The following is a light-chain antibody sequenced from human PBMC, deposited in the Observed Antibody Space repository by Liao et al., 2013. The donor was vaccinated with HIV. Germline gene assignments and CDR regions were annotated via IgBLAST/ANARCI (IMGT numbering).Light chain of an antibody. V-gene: IGLV3-1*01. J-gene: IGLJ3*02. CDR3: QAWDSSTVV. CDR2: QDT. Sequence: SDELTQPSSVSVSPGQTATITCSGDELGYKYASWYQQRPGQSPVLVIYQDTKRPSGIPERFSGSSSGNTATLTISGTQGMDEADYYCQAWDSSTVVFGGGTKLTVL. CDR1: ELGYKY.